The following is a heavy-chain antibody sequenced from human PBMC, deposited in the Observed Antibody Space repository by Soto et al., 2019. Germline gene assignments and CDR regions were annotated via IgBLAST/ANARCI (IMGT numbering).Heavy chain of an antibody. V-gene: IGHV4-38-2*01. CDR2: VYHSGNT. D-gene: IGHD2-2*01. Sequence: TWETLSLTCAVSGYSISSGYYWGWIRQPPGKGLEWIGSVYHSGNTFYNPSLKSRVTISIGTSRNQFSLKLSSVTAADTAVFYCARVSYCSTTSCYSGDSYYFDYWGRGTLVTVSS. J-gene: IGHJ4*02. CDR1: GYSISSGYY. CDR3: ARVSYCSTTSCYSGDSYYFDY.